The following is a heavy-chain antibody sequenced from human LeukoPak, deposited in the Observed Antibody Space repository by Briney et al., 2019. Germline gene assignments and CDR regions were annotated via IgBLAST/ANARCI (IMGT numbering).Heavy chain of an antibody. J-gene: IGHJ4*02. CDR3: AKDRGYGDYHVYYFDY. V-gene: IGHV3-23*01. D-gene: IGHD4-17*01. Sequence: GGSLRLSCAASGFTFSSYAMSWVRQAPGKGLEWVSAISGGGDSTYYADSVKGRFTISRDNSKNTLYLQMNSLRAEDTAVYYCAKDRGYGDYHVYYFDYWGQGTLVTVSS. CDR2: ISGGGDST. CDR1: GFTFSSYA.